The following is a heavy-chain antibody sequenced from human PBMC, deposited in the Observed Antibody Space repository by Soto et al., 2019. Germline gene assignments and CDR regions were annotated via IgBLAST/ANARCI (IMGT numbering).Heavy chain of an antibody. CDR3: ARLRIVGADYYYYGMDV. CDR2: ISSSGDGT. V-gene: IGHV3-23*01. Sequence: LRLSCAASGFTFNSYAMTWVRQAPGKGLEWVSIISSSGDGTYYVDSVKGRFTISRDNSRNTLNLQMNSLKASDTAMYYCARLRIVGADYYYYGMDVWGQGTTVTVSS. J-gene: IGHJ6*02. CDR1: GFTFNSYA. D-gene: IGHD1-26*01.